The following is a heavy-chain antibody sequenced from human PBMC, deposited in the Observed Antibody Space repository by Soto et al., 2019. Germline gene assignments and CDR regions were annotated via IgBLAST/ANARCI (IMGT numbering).Heavy chain of an antibody. J-gene: IGHJ4*02. CDR2: ISDDGKKE. D-gene: IGHD5-18*01. CDR1: GFTFSSYG. V-gene: IGHV3-30*18. CDR3: AKEGIQLWSAFDY. Sequence: QVQLVESGGGVVQPGRSLRLSCAASGFTFSSYGIHWVRQAPGKGLEWVAVISDDGKKEYCADSVKDRFTMSRDNSKNTLYLQMSSLRPEDTAVYYCAKEGIQLWSAFDYWGQGTLVTVSS.